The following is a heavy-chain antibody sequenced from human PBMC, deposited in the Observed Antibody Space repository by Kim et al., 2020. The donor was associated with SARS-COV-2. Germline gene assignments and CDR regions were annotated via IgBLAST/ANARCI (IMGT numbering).Heavy chain of an antibody. Sequence: GGSLRLSCAASGFTFSNYALSWVRQAPGKGPEWVSSISSSRGGTFDADSVKGRFTISRDNSKNALYLQMDSLRADETAVYYCVKSQGKNGCEYFDDWGPGTLVIVSS. CDR2: ISSSRGGT. D-gene: IGHD2-8*01. J-gene: IGHJ5*02. V-gene: IGHV3-23*01. CDR3: VKSQGKNGCEYFDD. CDR1: GFTFSNYA.